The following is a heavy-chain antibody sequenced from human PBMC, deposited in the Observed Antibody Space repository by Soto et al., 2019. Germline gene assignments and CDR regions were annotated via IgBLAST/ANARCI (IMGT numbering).Heavy chain of an antibody. J-gene: IGHJ5*02. V-gene: IGHV1-18*01. CDR2: ISAYNGNT. CDR3: ARAPGYSSGWYYFPRFDP. D-gene: IGHD6-19*01. CDR1: GYTFTSYG. Sequence: ASVKVSCKASGYTFTSYGISWVRQAPGQGLEWMGWISAYNGNTNYAQKLQGRVTMTTDTSTSTAYMELRSLRSDDTAVYYCARAPGYSSGWYYFPRFDPWGQGTLVTVSS.